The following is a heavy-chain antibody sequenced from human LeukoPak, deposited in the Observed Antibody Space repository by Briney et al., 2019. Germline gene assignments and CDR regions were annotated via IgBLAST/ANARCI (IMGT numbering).Heavy chain of an antibody. D-gene: IGHD5-18*01. CDR2: IYGGGST. CDR3: ARKGDSYGSSFY. J-gene: IGHJ4*02. V-gene: IGHV3-53*01. CDR1: GFNVSNTY. Sequence: GGSLRLSCAGSGFNVSNTYMSWVRQAPAKGLEWVSVIYGGGSTYYADSVKGRFTISRHNSKNTLYLEMNSLRAEDTAVYYCARKGDSYGSSFYWGQGTLVTVSS.